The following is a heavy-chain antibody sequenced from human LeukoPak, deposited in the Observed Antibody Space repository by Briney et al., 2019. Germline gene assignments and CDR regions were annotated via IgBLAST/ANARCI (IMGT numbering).Heavy chain of an antibody. D-gene: IGHD3-16*02. CDR1: GGSIGNY. Sequence: SETLSLTCTVSGGSIGNYWSWIRQSPGKGLEWIGYIYVTGTRYNPYLQSRVTISVDRSRNQFFLKMSSVTAADTAVYYCARHIGGGIEDMDVWGKGTKVIVSS. CDR3: ARHIGGGIEDMDV. CDR2: IYVTGT. V-gene: IGHV4-59*08. J-gene: IGHJ6*03.